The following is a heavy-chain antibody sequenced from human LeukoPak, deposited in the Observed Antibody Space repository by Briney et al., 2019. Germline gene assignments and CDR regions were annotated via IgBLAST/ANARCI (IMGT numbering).Heavy chain of an antibody. J-gene: IGHJ2*01. Sequence: PGGSLRLSCAASGFTLSDYFMHWVRQAPGKGLEWVAFTSHDGSDTGIADSVRGRFTVSRDNSKNSLYLQMDSLTPDDTAIHYCAKDGPTYWYFDVWGRGTLVTVSS. CDR2: TSHDGSDT. V-gene: IGHV3-30*04. CDR1: GFTLSDYF. CDR3: AKDGPTYWYFDV.